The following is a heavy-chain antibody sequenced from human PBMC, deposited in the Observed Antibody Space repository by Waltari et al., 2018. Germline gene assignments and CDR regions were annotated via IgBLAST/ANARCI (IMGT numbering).Heavy chain of an antibody. CDR2: INPRGGST. J-gene: IGHJ5*02. CDR3: ARQLLWFGESNWFDP. Sequence: QVQLVQSGAEVKKPGASVKVSCKASGYTFTSYYMHWVRQAPGQGLEWMGIINPRGGSTSYAQKFQGRVTMTRDTSTSTVYMELSSLRSEDTAVYYCARQLLWFGESNWFDPWGQGTLVTVSS. D-gene: IGHD3-10*01. CDR1: GYTFTSYY. V-gene: IGHV1-46*01.